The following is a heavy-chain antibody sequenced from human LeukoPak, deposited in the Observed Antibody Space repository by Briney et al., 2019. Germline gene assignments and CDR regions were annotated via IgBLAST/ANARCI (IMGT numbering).Heavy chain of an antibody. V-gene: IGHV3-23*01. CDR2: ISGSGGNT. CDR3: ATEKGDSPDY. D-gene: IGHD3-16*01. J-gene: IGHJ4*02. Sequence: VSGISGSGGNTYYAASVKGRFTISRDNSKNTLFLQMNSLRAEDTAVYYCATEKGDSPDYWGQGTLVTVSS.